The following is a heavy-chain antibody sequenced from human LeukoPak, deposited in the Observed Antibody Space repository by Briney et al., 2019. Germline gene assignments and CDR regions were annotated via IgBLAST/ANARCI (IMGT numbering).Heavy chain of an antibody. CDR2: ISGNGGST. J-gene: IGHJ4*02. CDR1: GFTFSNYA. V-gene: IGHV3-23*01. Sequence: PGGSLRLSCAASGFTFSNYAMSWVRQGPGKGLEWVSAISGNGGSTYYADSVKGRFTISRDNSKNTLYLQMNSLRAEDTAVYYCATGNDDIDCSGGSCYTRGYFDYWGQGTLVTVSS. CDR3: ATGNDDIDCSGGSCYTRGYFDY. D-gene: IGHD2-15*01.